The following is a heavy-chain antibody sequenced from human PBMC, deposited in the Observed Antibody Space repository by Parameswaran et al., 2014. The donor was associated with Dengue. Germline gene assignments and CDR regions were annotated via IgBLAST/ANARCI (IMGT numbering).Heavy chain of an antibody. J-gene: IGHJ4*02. CDR2: IYYSGST. CDR1: GGSISSSSYY. CDR3: ARQHSSSSDFDY. Sequence: SETLSLTCTVSGGSISSSSYYWGWIRQPPGKGLEWIGSIYYSGSTYYNPSLKSRVTISVDTSKNQFSLKLSSVTAADTAVYYCARQHSSSSDFDYWGQGTLVTVSS. D-gene: IGHD6-6*01. V-gene: IGHV4-39*01.